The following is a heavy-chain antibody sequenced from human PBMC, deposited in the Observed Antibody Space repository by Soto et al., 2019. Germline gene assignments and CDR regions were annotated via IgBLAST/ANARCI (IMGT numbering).Heavy chain of an antibody. Sequence: ASVKVSCKASGGTFSSYAISWVRQAPGQGLEWMGGIIPIFGTANYAQKFQGRVTITADESTSTAYMELSSLRSEDTAVYYCARIADTAIVLGGDVWGQGTTVTVSS. D-gene: IGHD5-18*01. CDR3: ARIADTAIVLGGDV. J-gene: IGHJ6*02. CDR1: GGTFSSYA. V-gene: IGHV1-69*13. CDR2: IIPIFGTA.